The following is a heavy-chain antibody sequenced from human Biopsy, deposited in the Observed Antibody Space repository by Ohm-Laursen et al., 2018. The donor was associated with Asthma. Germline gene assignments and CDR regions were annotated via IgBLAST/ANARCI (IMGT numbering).Heavy chain of an antibody. CDR2: ISYDGFNK. V-gene: IGHV3-30*03. CDR1: GFTFSDYY. D-gene: IGHD2-21*01. Sequence: SLRLSCSASGFTFSDYYISWVRQAPGKGLEWVAVISYDGFNKDYGDSVKGRFTISRDNSKNTLYLQMNSPRSEDTAVYYCARGGGAHFQHWGQGTLVTVSS. J-gene: IGHJ1*01. CDR3: ARGGGAHFQH.